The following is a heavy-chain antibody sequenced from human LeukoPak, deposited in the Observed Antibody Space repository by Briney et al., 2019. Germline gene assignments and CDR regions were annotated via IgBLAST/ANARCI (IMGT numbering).Heavy chain of an antibody. CDR2: IYSGGST. J-gene: IGHJ3*02. Sequence: GRSLRLSCAASGFTVSSNYMNWVRQAPGKGLEWVSVIYSGGSTYYADSVKGRFTISRDNSKNTLYLQMNSLRAEDTAVYYCAGTYYYDKGAFDIWGQGTMVTVSS. D-gene: IGHD3-22*01. CDR3: AGTYYYDKGAFDI. V-gene: IGHV3-53*01. CDR1: GFTVSSNY.